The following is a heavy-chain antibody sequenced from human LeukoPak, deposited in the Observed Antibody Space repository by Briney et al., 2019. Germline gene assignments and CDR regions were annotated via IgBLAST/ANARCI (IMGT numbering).Heavy chain of an antibody. CDR2: ICSGGST. CDR1: GGSISSSPCY. V-gene: IGHV4-39*07. CDR3: VRGWYLEN. J-gene: IGHJ4*02. Sequence: PSETLSLTCTVSGGSISSSPCYWGWIRQSPGKGLEWFGTICSGGSTYYNPSLKSRVTISVDTSKNQFSLKLSSLTAADTAVYYAVRGWYLENWGQGTLVTVSS.